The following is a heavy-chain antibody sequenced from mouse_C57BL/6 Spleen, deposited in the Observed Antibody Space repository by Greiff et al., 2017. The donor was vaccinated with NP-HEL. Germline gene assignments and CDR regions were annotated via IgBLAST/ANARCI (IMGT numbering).Heavy chain of an antibody. CDR2: INPGSGGT. CDR1: GYAFTNYL. J-gene: IGHJ4*01. Sequence: QVQLKESGAELVRPGTSVKVSCKASGYAFTNYLIEWVKQRPGQGLEWIGVINPGSGGTNYNEKFKGKATLTADKSSSTAYMQLSSLTSEDSAVYFCARSDGYFFYAMDYWGQGTSVTVSS. D-gene: IGHD2-3*01. CDR3: ARSDGYFFYAMDY. V-gene: IGHV1-54*01.